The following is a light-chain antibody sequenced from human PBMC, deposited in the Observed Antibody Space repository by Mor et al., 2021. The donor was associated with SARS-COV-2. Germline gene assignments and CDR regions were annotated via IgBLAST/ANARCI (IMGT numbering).Light chain of an antibody. CDR1: SSNNKNY. J-gene: IGKJ2*02. CDR3: QQYYSTPRT. CDR2: WAS. Sequence: SSNNKNYLAWYQQKPGQSPKLLIYWASTRESGVPDRFGGSGSGTDFTLTISSLQAEDVAVYYCQQYYSTPRTF. V-gene: IGKV4-1*01.